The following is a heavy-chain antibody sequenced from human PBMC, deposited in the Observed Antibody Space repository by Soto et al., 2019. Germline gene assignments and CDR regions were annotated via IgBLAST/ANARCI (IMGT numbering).Heavy chain of an antibody. CDR1: GYTFTSYY. CDR3: ARDLGNRGYDSGWFDP. CDR2: INPSGGST. Sequence: QVQLVQSGAEVKKPGASVKVSCKASGYTFTSYYMHWVRQAPGQGLEWMGIINPSGGSTSYAQKCQGRDTMTRDTATSTVYRELSSLRSEDTAVYDCARDLGNRGYDSGWFDPWGQGTLVTGSS. J-gene: IGHJ5*02. D-gene: IGHD5-12*01. V-gene: IGHV1-46*01.